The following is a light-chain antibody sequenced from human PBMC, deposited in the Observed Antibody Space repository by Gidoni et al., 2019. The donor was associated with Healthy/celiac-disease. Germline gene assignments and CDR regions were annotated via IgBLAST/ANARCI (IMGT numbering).Light chain of an antibody. CDR2: DAS. Sequence: EIVLTQSPATLSLSPGERATLSCRASQSVSSYLAWYQQKPGQAPRLLIYDASNRATGIPARFSGSGSGTDFTLTISSLEPEDFAVYYCQQRSNWPPEGVLTFGPGTKVDIK. CDR3: QQRSNWPPEGVLT. J-gene: IGKJ3*01. CDR1: QSVSSY. V-gene: IGKV3-11*01.